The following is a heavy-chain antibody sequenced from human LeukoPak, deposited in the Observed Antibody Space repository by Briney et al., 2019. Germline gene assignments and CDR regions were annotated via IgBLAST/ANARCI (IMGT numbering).Heavy chain of an antibody. CDR1: GGTFSSYA. D-gene: IGHD3-10*01. CDR3: ARDLLAPNYYGSGSYYRIRPLDH. Sequence: SVKVSCKASGGTFSSYAISWVRQAPGQGLEWMGRIIPILGIANYAQKFQGRVTITADKSTSTAYMELSSLRSEDTAVYYCARDLLAPNYYGSGSYYRIRPLDHWGQGTLVTVSS. CDR2: IIPILGIA. J-gene: IGHJ4*02. V-gene: IGHV1-69*04.